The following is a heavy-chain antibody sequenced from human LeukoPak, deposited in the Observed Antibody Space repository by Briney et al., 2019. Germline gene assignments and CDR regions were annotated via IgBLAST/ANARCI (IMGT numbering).Heavy chain of an antibody. CDR3: ARGRRFGAARMNWYFDL. D-gene: IGHD3-10*01. V-gene: IGHV4-59*01. CDR1: GGSISSYY. CDR2: IYYSGST. J-gene: IGHJ2*01. Sequence: SETLSLTCTVAGGSISSYYWSWIRQPPGEGLEWIGYIYYSGSTNYNPSLKSRVTISVDTSKNQFSLKLSSVTAADTAVYYCARGRRFGAARMNWYFDLWGRGTLVTVSS.